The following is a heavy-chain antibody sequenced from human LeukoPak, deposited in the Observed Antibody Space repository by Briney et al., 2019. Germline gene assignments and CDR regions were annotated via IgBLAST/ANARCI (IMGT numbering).Heavy chain of an antibody. CDR1: GGSVTSTNW. Sequence: SETLSLTCGVSGGSVTSTNWWTWVRQPPGKGLEWIGEVHLDGRTNYNPSLKSRLTISVDLSENHISLKLTSVTAADTAVYYCAREGGFFRPLDYSGQGTRVTVSS. CDR2: VHLDGRT. D-gene: IGHD3-3*01. V-gene: IGHV4-4*02. J-gene: IGHJ4*02. CDR3: AREGGFFRPLDY.